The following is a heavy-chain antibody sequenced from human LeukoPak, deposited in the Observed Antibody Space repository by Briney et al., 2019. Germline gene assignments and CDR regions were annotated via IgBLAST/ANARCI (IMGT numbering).Heavy chain of an antibody. Sequence: GGSLRLSCAASGFTFSSYAMSWVRQAPGKGLEWVSYLSGRSNSIYYAESVKGRFTISRDSAKNSLYLQMNSLRDEDTAVYYCARDFRYHDSSGYYSFDYWGQGTLVTVSS. CDR1: GFTFSSYA. CDR3: ARDFRYHDSSGYYSFDY. V-gene: IGHV3-48*02. D-gene: IGHD3-22*01. CDR2: LSGRSNSI. J-gene: IGHJ4*02.